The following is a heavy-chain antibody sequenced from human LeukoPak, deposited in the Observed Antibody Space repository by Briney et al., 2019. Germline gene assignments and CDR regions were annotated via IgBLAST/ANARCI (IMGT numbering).Heavy chain of an antibody. CDR2: INHSGST. D-gene: IGHD3-22*01. Sequence: SETLSLTCAVYGGSFSGYYWSWIRQPPGKGLEWIGEINHSGSTYYNPSLKSRVTISVDTSKNQFSLKLSSVTAADTAVYYCARDRVPIVWYDSSGYSDAFDIWGQGTMVTVSS. J-gene: IGHJ3*02. CDR1: GGSFSGYY. CDR3: ARDRVPIVWYDSSGYSDAFDI. V-gene: IGHV4-34*01.